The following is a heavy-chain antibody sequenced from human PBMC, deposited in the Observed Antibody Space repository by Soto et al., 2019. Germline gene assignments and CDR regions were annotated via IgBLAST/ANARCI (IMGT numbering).Heavy chain of an antibody. D-gene: IGHD5-12*01. Sequence: QVQLVQSGAEEKKPGASVKVSCKASGYTFTNYAMHWVRQAPGQRLEWMGWINAGNGNTKYSQKFQGRVTITRDPSARTAYMELSSLRSEDTAVYYCARVSGYYLPDYWGQGTLVTVSS. V-gene: IGHV1-3*05. CDR3: ARVSGYYLPDY. CDR2: INAGNGNT. CDR1: GYTFTNYA. J-gene: IGHJ4*02.